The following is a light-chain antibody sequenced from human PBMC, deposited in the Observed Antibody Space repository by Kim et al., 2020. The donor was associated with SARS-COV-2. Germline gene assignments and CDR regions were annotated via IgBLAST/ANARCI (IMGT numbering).Light chain of an antibody. CDR2: EDD. CDR1: RGHIACNF. V-gene: IGLV6-57*01. J-gene: IGLJ3*02. CDR3: QSFDSSTWV. Sequence: NVSGIPDRGHIACNFVQWFQQRPVISSTNVLVEDDRIPTGVPDRFSRYVYVSSNSASLHITGLKTEDEADYYCQSFDSSTWVFGGGTQLSDL.